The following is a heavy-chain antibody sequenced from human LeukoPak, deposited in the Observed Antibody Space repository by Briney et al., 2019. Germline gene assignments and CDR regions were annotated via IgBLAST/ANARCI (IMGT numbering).Heavy chain of an antibody. J-gene: IGHJ4*02. CDR1: GYTFTGYY. D-gene: IGHD3-10*01. V-gene: IGHV1-2*02. Sequence: ASVKVSCKASGYTFTGYYMHWVRQAPGQGLEWMGWINPNSGGTNYAQKFQGRVTMTRDTSISTAYMELSRLRSDDTAFYYCARVRRWLGELLVNALDFDYWGQGTLVTVSS. CDR2: INPNSGGT. CDR3: ARVRRWLGELLVNALDFDY.